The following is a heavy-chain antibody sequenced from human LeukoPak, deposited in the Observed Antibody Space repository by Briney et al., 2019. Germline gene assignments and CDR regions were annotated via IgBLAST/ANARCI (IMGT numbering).Heavy chain of an antibody. CDR2: IYYSGST. D-gene: IGHD5-18*01. V-gene: IGHV4-39*07. CDR3: ARSGLRGYSYGYVSPWNY. J-gene: IGHJ4*02. CDR1: GGSISSSSYY. Sequence: SETLSLTCTVSGGSISSSSYYWGWIRQPPGKGLEWIGSIYYSGSTYYNPSLKSRVTISVDTSKNQFSLKLSSVTAADTAVYYCARSGLRGYSYGYVSPWNYWGQGTLVTVSS.